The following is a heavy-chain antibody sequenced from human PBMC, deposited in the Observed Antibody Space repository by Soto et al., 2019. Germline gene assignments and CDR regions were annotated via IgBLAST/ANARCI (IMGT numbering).Heavy chain of an antibody. D-gene: IGHD3-16*01. CDR3: ARSQRGRTAFTFDY. CDR2: IYYSGTT. V-gene: IGHV4-61*01. Sequence: SETLSLTCAVSGDSVSNDNYYWSWIRQPPGKGLEWIGYIYYSGTTNYNSYLKSRLSLSVDMSKNQFSLKLASVTAADTAVYFCARSQRGRTAFTFDYWGQGALLTVSS. CDR1: GDSVSNDNYY. J-gene: IGHJ4*02.